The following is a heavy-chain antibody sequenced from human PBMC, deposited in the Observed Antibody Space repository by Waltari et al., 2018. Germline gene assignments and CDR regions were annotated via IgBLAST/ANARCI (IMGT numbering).Heavy chain of an antibody. CDR3: AKGGLSSSWPKNWFDP. Sequence: EVQVLESGGGLVQPGGSLRLSCAASGFSFSSYAVSWVRQAPGKGLEWVSAMSGSAGNTYYSDSWKGRFTLSRDNSNNTVYLQMNSLRADDTAVYYCAKGGLSSSWPKNWFDPWGQGTLVTVSS. CDR2: MSGSAGNT. CDR1: GFSFSSYA. V-gene: IGHV3-23*01. J-gene: IGHJ5*02. D-gene: IGHD6-19*01.